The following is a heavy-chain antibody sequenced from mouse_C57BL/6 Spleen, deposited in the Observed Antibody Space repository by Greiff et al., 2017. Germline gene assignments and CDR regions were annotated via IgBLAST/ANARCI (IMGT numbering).Heavy chain of an antibody. V-gene: IGHV1-82*01. Sequence: VQLQQSGPELVKPGASVKISCKASGYAFSSSWMNWVKQRPGKGLEWIGRIYPGDGDTNYNGKFKGKATLTADKSSSTAYMQLSSLTSEDSAVYFCAREDYYYGSSPDYYAMDYWGQGTSVTVSS. J-gene: IGHJ4*01. CDR3: AREDYYYGSSPDYYAMDY. CDR1: GYAFSSSW. D-gene: IGHD1-1*01. CDR2: IYPGDGDT.